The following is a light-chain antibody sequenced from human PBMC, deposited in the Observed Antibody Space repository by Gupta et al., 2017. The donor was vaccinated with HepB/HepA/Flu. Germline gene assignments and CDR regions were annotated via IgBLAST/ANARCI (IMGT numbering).Light chain of an antibody. V-gene: IGLV1-47*01. Sequence: QSVLTQPPSASGTPGQRVPISCSGSSSNIGINYVYWYQQLPGMAPKLLISRNNQRPSGISDRFSGSKSGTSTSLAISGLRSEDEAEYYCAAWDDSLSGPVFGGGTKLTVL. CDR3: AAWDDSLSGPV. CDR1: SSNIGINY. J-gene: IGLJ2*01. CDR2: RNN.